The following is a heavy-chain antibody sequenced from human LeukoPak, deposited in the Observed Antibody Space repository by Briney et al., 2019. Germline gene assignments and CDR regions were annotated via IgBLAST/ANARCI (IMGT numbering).Heavy chain of an antibody. CDR2: IYYSGST. J-gene: IGHJ4*02. CDR1: GGSISSSSYY. D-gene: IGHD6-19*01. CDR3: ARTLKVAAPPIHRPHFDY. V-gene: IGHV4-39*01. Sequence: SETLSLTCTVSGGSISSSSYYWGWIRQPPGKGLEWIGSIYYSGSTYYNPSLKSRVTISVDTSKNQFSLKLSSVTAADTAVYYCARTLKVAAPPIHRPHFDYWGQGTLVTVSS.